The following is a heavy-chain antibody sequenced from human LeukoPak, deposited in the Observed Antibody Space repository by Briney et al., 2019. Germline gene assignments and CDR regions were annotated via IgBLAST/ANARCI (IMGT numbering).Heavy chain of an antibody. J-gene: IGHJ4*02. Sequence: GGSLRLSCEASGFTFTTYSMTWVRQAPGKGLEWVSIISSGSSAIFSADALKGRFTISRDDAKNLLYLDMNSLRAEDTAVYYCFRFSRNMALGDHWGQGTLVTVSA. D-gene: IGHD2/OR15-2a*01. V-gene: IGHV3-21*01. CDR3: FRFSRNMALGDH. CDR2: ISSGSSAI. CDR1: GFTFTTYS.